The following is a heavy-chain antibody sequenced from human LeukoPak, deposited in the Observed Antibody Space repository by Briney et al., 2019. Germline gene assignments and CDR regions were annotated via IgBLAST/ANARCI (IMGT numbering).Heavy chain of an antibody. CDR3: ARYYGDVTHAFEI. V-gene: IGHV3-66*01. Sequence: PGGSLRLSCAASGFIVSSNYMSWVRQAPGKGLEWVSVIYSGGRTYYADSVKGRFTISRDNFKNTLYLQMNSLRAEDTAVYYCARYYGDVTHAFEIWGQGTMVTVSS. CDR1: GFIVSSNY. CDR2: IYSGGRT. D-gene: IGHD4-17*01. J-gene: IGHJ3*02.